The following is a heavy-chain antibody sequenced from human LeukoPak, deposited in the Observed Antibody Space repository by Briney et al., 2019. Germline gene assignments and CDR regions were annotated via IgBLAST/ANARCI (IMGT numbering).Heavy chain of an antibody. CDR1: GFTFSSYA. V-gene: IGHV3-30*04. CDR2: ISYDVSSK. CDR3: ARAGRGLRYFDWLTYDY. D-gene: IGHD3-9*01. J-gene: IGHJ4*02. Sequence: GGSLRLSCAASGFTFSSYAMHWVRQAPGKGLEWVAVISYDVSSKYYADSVKGRFTISRDNAKNTLYPQMNSLRAEDTAVYYCARAGRGLRYFDWLTYDYWGQGTLVTVSS.